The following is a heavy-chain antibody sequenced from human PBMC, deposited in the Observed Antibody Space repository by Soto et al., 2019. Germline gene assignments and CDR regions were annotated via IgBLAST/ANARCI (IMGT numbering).Heavy chain of an antibody. J-gene: IGHJ6*02. Sequence: SETLSLTCTVSGYSISSGYYWGWIRQPPGKGLEWIGSIYHSGSTYYNPSLKSRVTISVDTSKNQFSLKLSSVTAADTAVYYCARGFAGDSSGLYPYYYYYYGMDVWGQGTTVTVSS. V-gene: IGHV4-38-2*02. CDR1: GYSISSGYY. CDR2: IYHSGST. D-gene: IGHD3-22*01. CDR3: ARGFAGDSSGLYPYYYYYYGMDV.